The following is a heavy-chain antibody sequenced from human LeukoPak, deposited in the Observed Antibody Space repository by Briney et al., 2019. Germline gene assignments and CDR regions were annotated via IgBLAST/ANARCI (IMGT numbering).Heavy chain of an antibody. CDR1: GFTFRSYG. CDR2: ISYDGSIR. D-gene: IGHD3-22*01. V-gene: IGHV3-30*18. J-gene: IGHJ4*02. Sequence: GGSLRLSCAVSGFTFRSYGMHWVRQAPGKGLEWVAAISYDGSIRYYADSVKGRFTISRDNPKNTLYLQVNSLRAEDTAVYYCAKGYYDSNGNYYYFDYWGQGTLVTVSS. CDR3: AKGYYDSNGNYYYFDY.